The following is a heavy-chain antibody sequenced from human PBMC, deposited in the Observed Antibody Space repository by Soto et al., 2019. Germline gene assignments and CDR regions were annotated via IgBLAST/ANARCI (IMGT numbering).Heavy chain of an antibody. CDR3: AKDPSSGWYERFDY. CDR1: GFTFSSYA. D-gene: IGHD6-19*01. J-gene: IGHJ4*02. V-gene: IGHV3-23*01. Sequence: EVQLLESGGGLVQSGGSLRLSCAASGFTFSSYAMSWVRQAPGKGLEWVSAISGSGGSTYYADSVKGRFTITRDNSKNTLYLQMTSLRAENTAVYYCAKDPSSGWYERFDYWCQGTLVTVSS. CDR2: ISGSGGST.